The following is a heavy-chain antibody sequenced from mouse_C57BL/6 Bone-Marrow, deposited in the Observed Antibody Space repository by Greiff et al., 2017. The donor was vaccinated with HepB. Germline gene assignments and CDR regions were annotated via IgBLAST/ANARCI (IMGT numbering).Heavy chain of an antibody. D-gene: IGHD2-5*01. V-gene: IGHV2-9-1*01. CDR3: ARGYSNYGFPCAY. Sequence: QVQLKESGPGLVAPSQSLSITCTVSGFSLTSYAISWVRQPPGKGLEWLGVIWTGGGTNYTSAPKSRLCISKDNSKSQVILKMNSLQTDDTARYYCARGYSNYGFPCAYWGQETLVTVSA. CDR2: IWTGGGT. CDR1: GFSLTSYA. J-gene: IGHJ3*01.